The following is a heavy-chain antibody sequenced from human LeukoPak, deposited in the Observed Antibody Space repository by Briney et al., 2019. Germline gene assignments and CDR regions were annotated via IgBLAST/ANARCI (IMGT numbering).Heavy chain of an antibody. Sequence: GGSLRLSCAASGFTFSSYGMHWVRQAPGKGLEWVAVIWYDGSNKYYADSVKGRFTISRDNAKNSLYLQMNSLRAEDTAVYYCARSQWATVTAGYDYWGQGTLVTVSS. CDR1: GFTFSSYG. CDR3: ARSQWATVTAGYDY. J-gene: IGHJ4*02. D-gene: IGHD4-17*01. CDR2: IWYDGSNK. V-gene: IGHV3-33*03.